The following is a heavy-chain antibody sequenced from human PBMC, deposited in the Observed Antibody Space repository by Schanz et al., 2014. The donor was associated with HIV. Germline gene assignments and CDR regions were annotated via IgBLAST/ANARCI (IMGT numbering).Heavy chain of an antibody. Sequence: QVQLAESGGGVVQPGGSLRLSCAASGFTFSSYGMHWVRQAPGKGLEWVAVIWYDGTNKYYADSVKGRFTISRDNSRKTLYLQMNSLRVEDTAVYYCANTEFPYSSSSDYYYGMDVWGQGTTVTVSS. CDR3: ANTEFPYSSSSDYYYGMDV. D-gene: IGHD6-6*01. V-gene: IGHV3-33*06. CDR2: IWYDGTNK. CDR1: GFTFSSYG. J-gene: IGHJ6*02.